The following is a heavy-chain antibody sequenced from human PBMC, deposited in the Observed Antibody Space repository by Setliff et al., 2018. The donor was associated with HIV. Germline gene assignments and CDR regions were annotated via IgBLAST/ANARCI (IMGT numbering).Heavy chain of an antibody. D-gene: IGHD3-9*01. CDR1: GGSISSGSYY. Sequence: SETLSLTCTVSGGSISSGSYYWGWIRQPPGKGLEWIGSIYYSGSTYYNPSLKSRVTMSVDTSKNQFSLKLRSVTAADTAVYYCARASNFDWVQYYFDYWGQGTLVTVSS. CDR3: ARASNFDWVQYYFDY. CDR2: IYYSGST. V-gene: IGHV4-39*07. J-gene: IGHJ4*02.